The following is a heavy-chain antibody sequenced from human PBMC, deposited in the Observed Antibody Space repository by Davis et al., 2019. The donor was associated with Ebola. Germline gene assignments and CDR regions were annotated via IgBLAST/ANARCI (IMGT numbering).Heavy chain of an antibody. J-gene: IGHJ3*02. CDR2: ISSSSSYI. Sequence: GESLKISCAASGFTFSNAWMNWVRQAPGKGLEWVSSISSSSSYIYYADSVKGRFTISRDNAKNSLYLQMNSLRAEDTAVYYCARVGDILTGYYKGDAFDIWGQGTMVTVSS. CDR3: ARVGDILTGYYKGDAFDI. CDR1: GFTFSNAW. V-gene: IGHV3-21*01. D-gene: IGHD3-9*01.